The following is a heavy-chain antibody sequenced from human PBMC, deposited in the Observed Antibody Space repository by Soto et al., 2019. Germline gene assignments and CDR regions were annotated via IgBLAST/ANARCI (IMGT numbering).Heavy chain of an antibody. CDR3: ARVGRLITAAGLLDA. CDR1: NGSIVSYY. Sequence: LSLTCTISNGSIVSYYWTWIRQPPGKGLEWIGHVYYSGSTNYNPSLKSRLTLSLDTSKNQFSLKLTSVTAADTAVYYCARVGRLITAAGLLDAWGQGTLVTVSS. V-gene: IGHV4-59*01. J-gene: IGHJ5*02. D-gene: IGHD6-13*01. CDR2: VYYSGST.